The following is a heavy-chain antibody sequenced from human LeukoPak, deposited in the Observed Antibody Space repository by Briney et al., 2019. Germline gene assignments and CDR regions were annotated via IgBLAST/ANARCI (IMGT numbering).Heavy chain of an antibody. Sequence: SETLSLTCTVPGYSISSGYYWSWIRQPPGKGLEWIGYIYYSGSTNYNPSLKSRVTISVDTSKNQFSLKLSSVTAADTAVYFCARGFRGDNFDYWGQGTLVTISS. J-gene: IGHJ4*02. V-gene: IGHV4-38-2*02. CDR1: GYSISSGYY. CDR3: ARGFRGDNFDY. D-gene: IGHD7-27*01. CDR2: IYYSGST.